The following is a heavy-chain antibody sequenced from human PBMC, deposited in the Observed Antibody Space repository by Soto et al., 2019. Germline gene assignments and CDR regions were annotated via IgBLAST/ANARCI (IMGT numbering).Heavy chain of an antibody. Sequence: EVQLLESGGGLEQPGGSLRLSCAASGFTFSSYAMTWVRQAPGKGLECVSVITASGDATAYADSVKGRFTMSRDNSKNTLFLDMNRLRGEDTAVFCCARGPLRWCSGATCYPFDAWGQGTLVTVSS. V-gene: IGHV3-23*01. CDR2: ITASGDAT. CDR1: GFTFSSYA. CDR3: ARGPLRWCSGATCYPFDA. J-gene: IGHJ4*02. D-gene: IGHD2-15*01.